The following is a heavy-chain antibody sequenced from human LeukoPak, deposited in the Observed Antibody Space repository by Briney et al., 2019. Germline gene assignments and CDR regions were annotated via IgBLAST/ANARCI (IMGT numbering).Heavy chain of an antibody. Sequence: SVEVSCKASGGTFSSYAISWVRQAPGQGLEWMGGIIPIFGTANYAQKFQGRVTITADESTSTAYMELSSLRSEDTAVYYCARPDEDRGYSYGYNYWGQGTLVTVSS. CDR3: ARPDEDRGYSYGYNY. CDR1: GGTFSSYA. D-gene: IGHD5-18*01. J-gene: IGHJ4*02. CDR2: IIPIFGTA. V-gene: IGHV1-69*13.